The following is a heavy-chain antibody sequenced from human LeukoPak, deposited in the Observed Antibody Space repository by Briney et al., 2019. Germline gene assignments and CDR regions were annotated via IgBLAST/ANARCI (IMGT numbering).Heavy chain of an antibody. CDR1: GGSFSGYY. Sequence: SETLSLTCAVYGGSFSGYYWSWIRQPPGKGLEWIGEINHSGSTNYNPSLKSRVTISVDTSKNQFSLKLSSVTAADTAAYYCARVLLWFGDPAYFDYWGQGTLVTVSS. D-gene: IGHD3-10*01. CDR2: INHSGST. CDR3: ARVLLWFGDPAYFDY. J-gene: IGHJ4*02. V-gene: IGHV4-34*01.